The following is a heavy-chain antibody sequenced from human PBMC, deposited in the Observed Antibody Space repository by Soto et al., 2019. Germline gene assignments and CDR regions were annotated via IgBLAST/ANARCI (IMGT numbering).Heavy chain of an antibody. D-gene: IGHD3-10*01. J-gene: IGHJ1*01. CDR3: ARGPITMVRGVIIPKYFQH. V-gene: IGHV4-59*01. CDR1: GGSISSYY. Sequence: SETLSLTCTVSGGSISSYYWSWIRQPPGKGLEWIGYIYYSGSTNYNPSLKSRVTISVDTSKNQFSLKLSSVTAADTAVYYCARGPITMVRGVIIPKYFQHWGQGTLVTVSS. CDR2: IYYSGST.